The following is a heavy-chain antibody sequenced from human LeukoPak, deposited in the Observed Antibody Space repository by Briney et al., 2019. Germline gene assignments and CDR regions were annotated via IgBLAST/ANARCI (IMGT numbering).Heavy chain of an antibody. D-gene: IGHD6-13*01. CDR1: GFTFSSYW. CDR3: ARDPSSSCLFDY. CDR2: INTDGSST. V-gene: IGHV3-74*01. J-gene: IGHJ4*02. Sequence: GGSLRLSCAASGFTFSSYWMHWVRQAPGKGLVWVSRINTDGSSTSYADSVKGRFTISRDNAKNTLYLQMNSLRAEDTAVYYRARDPSSSCLFDYWGQGTLVTVSP.